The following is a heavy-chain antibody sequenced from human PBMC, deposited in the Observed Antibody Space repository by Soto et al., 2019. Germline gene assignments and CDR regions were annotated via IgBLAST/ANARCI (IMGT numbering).Heavy chain of an antibody. CDR1: GFTFSDYW. CDR3: AADCSSITCTPFHGYA. Sequence: DVPMVESGGGLVQPGGSLRLSCTASGFTFSDYWMSWVRHFPGRGLEWVANIKKDESEQYYVDSVKGRFTISRDNAKNSLYLQMDNLRAEDTAVYYCAADCSSITCTPFHGYAWGQGTLVTVSS. CDR2: IKKDESEQ. V-gene: IGHV3-7*03. J-gene: IGHJ5*02. D-gene: IGHD2-2*01.